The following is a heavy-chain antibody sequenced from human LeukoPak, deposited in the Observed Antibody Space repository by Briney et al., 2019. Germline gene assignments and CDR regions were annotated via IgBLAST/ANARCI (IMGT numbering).Heavy chain of an antibody. V-gene: IGHV4-59*01. CDR2: IYSSGSI. CDR3: ARGERLGGDY. D-gene: IGHD1-1*01. CDR1: GASISTYY. Sequence: SETLSLTCTVSGASISTYYWSWIRQPPGKGLEWIGYIYSSGSINYNPSLKSRVTISVDTSKNQLSLKLASVTAADTAVYYCARGERLGGDYWGQGTLVTVSS. J-gene: IGHJ4*02.